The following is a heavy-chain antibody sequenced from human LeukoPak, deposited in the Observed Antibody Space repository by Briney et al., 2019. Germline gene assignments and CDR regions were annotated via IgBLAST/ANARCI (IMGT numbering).Heavy chain of an antibody. D-gene: IGHD3-10*02. CDR3: ARVYGRELTAPRGYYYMDV. CDR1: GGSISSYY. Sequence: SETLSLTCTVSGGSISSYYWSWIRQPPGKGLEWIGYIYYSGSTNYNPSLKSRVTISVDTPKNQFSLKLSSVTAADTAVYYCARVYGRELTAPRGYYYMDVWGKGTTVTVSS. V-gene: IGHV4-59*08. CDR2: IYYSGST. J-gene: IGHJ6*03.